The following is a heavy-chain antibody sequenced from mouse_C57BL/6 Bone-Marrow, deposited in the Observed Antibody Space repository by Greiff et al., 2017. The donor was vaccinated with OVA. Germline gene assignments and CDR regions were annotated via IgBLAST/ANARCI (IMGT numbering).Heavy chain of an antibody. Sequence: VQLQQSGPELVKPGASVKISCKASGYTFTDYYINWVKQRPGQGLEWIGWIFPGSGSTYYNEKFKGKATLTVDKSSSTAYMLLSSLTSEDSAVYFCARRNDYDRGYWYFDVWGTGTTVTVSS. V-gene: IGHV1-75*01. D-gene: IGHD2-4*01. CDR3: ARRNDYDRGYWYFDV. J-gene: IGHJ1*03. CDR2: IFPGSGST. CDR1: GYTFTDYY.